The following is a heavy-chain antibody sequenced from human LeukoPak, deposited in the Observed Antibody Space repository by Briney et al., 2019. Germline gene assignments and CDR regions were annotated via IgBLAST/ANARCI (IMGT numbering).Heavy chain of an antibody. CDR3: AKHSGGDYYDSSGYNY. Sequence: GGSLRLSCAASGFTFSSYAITWVRQAPGKGLEWVSVISGSGGSTYYADSVKGRFTISRDNSKNTLYLQMNSLRAEDAAVYYCAKHSGGDYYDSSGYNYWGQGTQVTVSS. D-gene: IGHD3-22*01. J-gene: IGHJ4*02. CDR1: GFTFSSYA. CDR2: ISGSGGST. V-gene: IGHV3-23*01.